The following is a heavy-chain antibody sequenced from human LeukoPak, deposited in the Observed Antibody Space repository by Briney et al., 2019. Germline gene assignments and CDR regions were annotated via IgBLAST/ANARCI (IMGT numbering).Heavy chain of an antibody. CDR3: AKDGISGSWDY. J-gene: IGHJ4*02. V-gene: IGHV3-23*01. CDR1: DFTFSSYA. CDR2: ISGSGDST. D-gene: IGHD1-26*01. Sequence: GGSLRLSCGASDFTFSSYAMSWVRQAPGKGLEWVSAISGSGDSTYYADSVKGRFTISRDNSKNTLYLQMNSLRAEDTAVYYCAKDGISGSWDYWGQGTLVTVSS.